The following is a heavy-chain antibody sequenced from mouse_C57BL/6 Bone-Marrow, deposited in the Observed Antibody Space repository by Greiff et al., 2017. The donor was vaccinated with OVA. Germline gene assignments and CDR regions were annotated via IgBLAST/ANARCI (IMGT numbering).Heavy chain of an antibody. CDR1: GYTFTSYG. CDR3: ARSRTTAYGRYFDV. D-gene: IGHD1-2*01. J-gene: IGHJ1*03. CDR2: IYPRSGNT. V-gene: IGHV1-81*01. Sequence: QVQLQQSGAELARPGASVKLSCKASGYTFTSYGISWVKQRTGQGLEWIGEIYPRSGNTYYNEKFKGKATPTADKSSSTAYMELRSLTSEDSAVYFCARSRTTAYGRYFDVWGTGTTVTVSS.